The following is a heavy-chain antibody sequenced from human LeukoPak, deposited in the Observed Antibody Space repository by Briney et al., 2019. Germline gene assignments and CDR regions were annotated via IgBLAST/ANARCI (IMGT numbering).Heavy chain of an antibody. CDR2: ISSSSSYI. D-gene: IGHD4-17*01. Sequence: PGGSLRLSCAASGFTFSSYSMNWVRQAPGKGLEWVSSISSSSSYIYYADSVEGRFTISRDNAKNSLYLQMDSLRAEDTAVYYCATDLTTVTKNGEYYFDYWGQGTLVTVSS. V-gene: IGHV3-21*01. CDR3: ATDLTTVTKNGEYYFDY. J-gene: IGHJ4*02. CDR1: GFTFSSYS.